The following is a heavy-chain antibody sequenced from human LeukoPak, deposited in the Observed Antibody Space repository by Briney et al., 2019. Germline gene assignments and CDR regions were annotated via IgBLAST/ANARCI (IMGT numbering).Heavy chain of an antibody. V-gene: IGHV3-33*08. CDR1: GFTFSSSA. Sequence: GGSLRLSCAASGFTFSSSAMSWVRQAPGKGLEWVAVIWYDGSNKYYADSVKGRFTISRDNSKNTLYLQMNSLRAEDTAVYYCARDGNTAMVPGMDVWGQGTTVTVSS. J-gene: IGHJ6*02. CDR2: IWYDGSNK. CDR3: ARDGNTAMVPGMDV. D-gene: IGHD5-18*01.